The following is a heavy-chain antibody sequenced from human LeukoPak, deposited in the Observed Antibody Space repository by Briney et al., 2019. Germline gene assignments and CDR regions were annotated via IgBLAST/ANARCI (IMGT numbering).Heavy chain of an antibody. CDR3: ARLNYYDSSGYYRYYYMDV. CDR2: ISAYNGNT. Sequence: GASVKVSCKASGYTFTSYGISWVRQAPGQGLEWMGWISAYNGNTNYAQKLQGRVTMTTDTSTSTAYMELRSLRSDDTAVYYCARLNYYDSSGYYRYYYMDVWGKGTTVTISS. V-gene: IGHV1-18*01. J-gene: IGHJ6*03. CDR1: GYTFTSYG. D-gene: IGHD3-22*01.